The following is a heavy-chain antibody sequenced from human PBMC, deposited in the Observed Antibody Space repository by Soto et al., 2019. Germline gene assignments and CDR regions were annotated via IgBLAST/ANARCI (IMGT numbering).Heavy chain of an antibody. CDR3: ASPNPQRGSGFLFDY. D-gene: IGHD2-21*01. CDR2: IYYIGST. Sequence: SETLSLTCTVSGGSISSGGFYWSWIRQHPGKGLEWIGYIYYIGSTSYNPSLKNRVTISRDTPNNQFSLELSSVSAADTAVYYCASPNPQRGSGFLFDYWGQGTLVTVSS. J-gene: IGHJ4*02. V-gene: IGHV4-31*03. CDR1: GGSISSGGFY.